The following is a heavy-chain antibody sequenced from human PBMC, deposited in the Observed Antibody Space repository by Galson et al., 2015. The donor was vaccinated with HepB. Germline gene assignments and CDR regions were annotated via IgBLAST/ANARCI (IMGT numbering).Heavy chain of an antibody. V-gene: IGHV1-2*02. CDR1: GSTFTGYS. D-gene: IGHD2-15*01. J-gene: IGHJ4*02. Sequence: SVTVSCKASGSTFTGYSMHWVRQAPGQGLEWMGWINPNSGGTNYAQKFQGRVTMTRDTSISTAYMELSRLRSDDTAVYYCAREGYCSGGSCYSYVDYWGQGTLVTVSS. CDR3: AREGYCSGGSCYSYVDY. CDR2: INPNSGGT.